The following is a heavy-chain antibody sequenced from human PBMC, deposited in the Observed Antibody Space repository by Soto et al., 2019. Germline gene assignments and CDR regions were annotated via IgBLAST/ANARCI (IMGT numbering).Heavy chain of an antibody. CDR2: IYSGGST. V-gene: IGHV3-53*02. D-gene: IGHD6-13*01. CDR1: GFTVSSNY. J-gene: IGHJ3*02. CDR3: ARESYSRKAFDI. Sequence: EVQLVETGGGLIQPGGSLRLSCAASGFTVSSNYMSWVRQAPGKGLEWVSIIYSGGSTYYADSVKGRFTISRDNSKNTLYLQMNSLRAEDTAVYYCARESYSRKAFDIWGQGTMVTVSS.